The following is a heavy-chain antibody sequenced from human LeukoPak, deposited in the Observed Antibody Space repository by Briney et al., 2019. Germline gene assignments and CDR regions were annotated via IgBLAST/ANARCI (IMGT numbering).Heavy chain of an antibody. V-gene: IGHV1-69*13. CDR2: IILMFGTV. Sequence: SVKVSCKASGDTFNNYVITWVRQAPGQGLEWMGGIILMFGTVNYAQKFQGRVTMTADSSTKTAYMELNGLRFEDTAMYYCARAQSPSISNFYYYMDVWGKGTTVTVSS. CDR1: GDTFNNYV. J-gene: IGHJ6*03. CDR3: ARAQSPSISNFYYYMDV.